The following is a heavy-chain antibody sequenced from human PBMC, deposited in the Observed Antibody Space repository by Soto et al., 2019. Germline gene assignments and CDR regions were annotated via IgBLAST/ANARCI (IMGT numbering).Heavy chain of an antibody. CDR3: ARASLGANPGHYYYGMDV. J-gene: IGHJ6*02. CDR1: GFTFSSYG. Sequence: PGGSLRLSCAASGFTFSSYGMHWVRQAPGKGLEWVAVIWYDGSNKYYADSVKGRFTISRDNSKNTLYLQMNSLRAEDTAVYYCARASLGANPGHYYYGMDVWGQGTTVTVYS. CDR2: IWYDGSNK. V-gene: IGHV3-33*01. D-gene: IGHD1-26*01.